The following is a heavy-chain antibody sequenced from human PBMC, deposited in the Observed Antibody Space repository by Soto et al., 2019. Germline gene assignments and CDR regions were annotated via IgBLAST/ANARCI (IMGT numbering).Heavy chain of an antibody. V-gene: IGHV3-30*03. D-gene: IGHD3-22*01. CDR3: ARWVGGSMFDNSGKYDS. CDR1: GFTFSSNG. J-gene: IGHJ5*01. CDR2: IAYDGSKT. Sequence: QVQLVESGGGVVQPGRSLRLTCAASGFTFSSNGMHWVRQPPGKGLEWVALIAYDGSKTYYGDSVRGRFTISRDNSENALFRQMNRLRAEDTAVYYCARWVGGSMFDNSGKYDSWGQGTLVTVSS.